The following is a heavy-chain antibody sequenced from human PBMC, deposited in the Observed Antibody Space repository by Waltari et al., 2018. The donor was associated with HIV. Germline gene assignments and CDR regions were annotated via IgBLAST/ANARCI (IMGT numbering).Heavy chain of an antibody. CDR2: IKQDGSEK. V-gene: IGHV3-7*01. J-gene: IGHJ2*01. D-gene: IGHD2-2*01. CDR3: ARVRVRSSSSYYWYFDL. CDR1: GFTFSSYW. Sequence: EVQLVESGGGLVQPGGSLRLSCAASGFTFSSYWMSWVRQAPGKGLEGVDNIKQDGSEKYYVDSVKCRFTISRDNAQNSLYLQMNSLRAEDTAVYYCARVRVRSSSSYYWYFDLWGRGTLVTV.